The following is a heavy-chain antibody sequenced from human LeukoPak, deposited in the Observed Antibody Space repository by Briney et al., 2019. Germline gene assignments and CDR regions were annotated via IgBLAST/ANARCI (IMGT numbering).Heavy chain of an antibody. J-gene: IGHJ4*02. CDR3: ASLTGDYYDSSGYNGFDY. V-gene: IGHV3-21*01. CDR1: GFTFRSYS. D-gene: IGHD3-22*01. CDR2: ISSSSTYI. Sequence: PGGSLRLSCAASGFTFRSYSMNWVRQAPGKGLEWVSSISSSSTYIYYANSVKGRFTISRDNAKNSLYLQMNSLRAEDTAVYYCASLTGDYYDSSGYNGFDYWGQGTLVTVSS.